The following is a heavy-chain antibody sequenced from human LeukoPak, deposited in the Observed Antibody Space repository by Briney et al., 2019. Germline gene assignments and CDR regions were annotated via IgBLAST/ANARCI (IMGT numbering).Heavy chain of an antibody. CDR2: MNPNSGNT. J-gene: IGHJ5*02. CDR3: ARDSSGWYHWFDP. CDR1: GYSFTSYD. Sequence: ASVKVSGKASGYSFTSYDINWVRQATGQGLEWMGWMNPNSGNTGYAQKFQGRVTITRNTSISTAYMELSSLRSEDTAVYYCARDSSGWYHWFDPWGQGTLVTVSS. V-gene: IGHV1-8*01. D-gene: IGHD6-19*01.